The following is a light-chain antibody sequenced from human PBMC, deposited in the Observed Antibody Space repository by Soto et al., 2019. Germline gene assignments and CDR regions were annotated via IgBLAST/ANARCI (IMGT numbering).Light chain of an antibody. J-gene: IGLJ3*02. CDR3: AAWYDSLNAWV. V-gene: IGLV1-44*01. CDR2: SNN. Sequence: QSVLTQPPSASGTPGQRVTISCSGSSSNIGSNTVNWYQQLPGTAPKLLIYSNNQRPSGVPDRFSGSKSGTSASLAISGLQSEDEAEYYCAAWYDSLNAWVFGGGTKLTV. CDR1: SSNIGSNT.